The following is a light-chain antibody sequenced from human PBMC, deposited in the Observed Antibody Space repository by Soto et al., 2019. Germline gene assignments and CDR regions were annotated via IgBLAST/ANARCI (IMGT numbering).Light chain of an antibody. CDR1: QSVGSN. J-gene: IGKJ1*01. CDR3: QQWIRWT. V-gene: IGKV3-15*01. Sequence: EIVMTQSPATLSVSPGDRVTLSCRASQSVGSNLAWYQQKPGQAPRLLIYGATTRATGVPARFSASGSDTEFTLTISSLQSEDFAIYYCQQWIRWTFGQGTRLELK. CDR2: GAT.